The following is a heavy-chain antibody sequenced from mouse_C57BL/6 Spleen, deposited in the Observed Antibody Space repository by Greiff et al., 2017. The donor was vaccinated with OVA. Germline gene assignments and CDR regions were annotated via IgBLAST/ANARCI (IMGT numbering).Heavy chain of an antibody. D-gene: IGHD2-5*01. CDR1: GYTFTSYW. CDR3: ARGGKDYSNYVDYAMDY. CDR2: IDPSDSYT. J-gene: IGHJ4*01. V-gene: IGHV1-69*01. Sequence: VQLQQPGAELVMPGASVKLSCKASGYTFTSYWMHWVKQRPGQGLEWIGEIDPSDSYTNYNQKFKGKSTLTVDKSSSTDYMQLSSLTSEDSAVYYCARGGKDYSNYVDYAMDYWGQGTSVTVSS.